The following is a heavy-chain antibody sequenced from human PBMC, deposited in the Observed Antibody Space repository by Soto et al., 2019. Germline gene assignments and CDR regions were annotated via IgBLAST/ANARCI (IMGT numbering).Heavy chain of an antibody. CDR2: ISGGGGST. CDR3: ARRSSGWYFDY. D-gene: IGHD6-19*01. V-gene: IGHV3-23*01. CDR1: GFTFGGFA. Sequence: EVQLLESGGGLVQPGGSLRLSCAASGFTFGGFAMSWVARAPGRGLGWVSAISGGGGSTYYADSVKGRFTISRDNSKNTLYRQMNSLRAEDTAVYYCARRSSGWYFDYWGQGTLVTVSS. J-gene: IGHJ4*02.